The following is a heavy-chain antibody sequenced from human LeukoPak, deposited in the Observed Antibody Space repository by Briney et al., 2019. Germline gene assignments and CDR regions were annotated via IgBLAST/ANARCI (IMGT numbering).Heavy chain of an antibody. CDR1: GYTFTGYY. D-gene: IGHD3-3*01. Sequence: GGSVNVTCKASGYTFTGYYMHWVRQAPGQGLEWMGWINPNSGGTNYAQKFQGRVTMTRDTSISTAYMELSRLRSDDTAVYYCARDRQLSFGVVIPRWFDPWGQGTLVTVSS. J-gene: IGHJ5*02. CDR2: INPNSGGT. CDR3: ARDRQLSFGVVIPRWFDP. V-gene: IGHV1-2*02.